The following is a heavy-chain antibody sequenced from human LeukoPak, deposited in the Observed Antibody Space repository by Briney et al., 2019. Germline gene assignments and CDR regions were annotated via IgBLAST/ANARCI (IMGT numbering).Heavy chain of an antibody. CDR3: ARDYSSYTGYYFDY. J-gene: IGHJ4*02. Sequence: SVKVSCKASGGTFSSYAISWMRQAPGQGLEWMGRIIPIFGTANYAQKFQGRVTITTDESTSTAYMELSSLRSEDTAVYYCARDYSSYTGYYFDYWGQGTLVTVSS. CDR1: GGTFSSYA. V-gene: IGHV1-69*05. CDR2: IIPIFGTA. D-gene: IGHD5-12*01.